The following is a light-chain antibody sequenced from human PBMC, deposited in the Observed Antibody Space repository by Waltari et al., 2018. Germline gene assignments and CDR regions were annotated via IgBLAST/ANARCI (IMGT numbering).Light chain of an antibody. CDR2: RAS. CDR3: QQHGTLPAT. J-gene: IGKJ1*01. V-gene: IGKV3-20*01. Sequence: EIVLKQSPGTASLSTGGRVILPCRASQSVGSSSLAWYQQKPGQAPRLVIYRASWRATGIPDRFSGSGSGTDFSLTISRMEPEDFAVYYCQQHGTLPATFGQGTKVEIK. CDR1: QSVGSSS.